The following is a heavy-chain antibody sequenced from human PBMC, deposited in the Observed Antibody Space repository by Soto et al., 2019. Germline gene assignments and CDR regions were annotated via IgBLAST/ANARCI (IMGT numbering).Heavy chain of an antibody. CDR2: ISYDGSNK. D-gene: IGHD2-2*01. Sequence: GSLRLSCAASGFTFSSYAMHWVRQAPGKGLEWVAVISYDGSNKYYADSVKGRFTISRDNSKNTLYLQMNSLRAEDTAVYYCARGRRWACSSTSCTRGYGMDVWGQGTTVTVSS. CDR3: ARGRRWACSSTSCTRGYGMDV. CDR1: GFTFSSYA. J-gene: IGHJ6*02. V-gene: IGHV3-30-3*01.